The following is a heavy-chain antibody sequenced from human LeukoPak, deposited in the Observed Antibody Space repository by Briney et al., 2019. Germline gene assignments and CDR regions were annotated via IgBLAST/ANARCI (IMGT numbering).Heavy chain of an antibody. D-gene: IGHD6-19*01. CDR2: ISAYNGNT. Sequence: RASVKVSCKASGYTFTSYGISWVRQAPGQGLEWMGWISAYNGNTNYAQKFQGRVTITADKSTSTAYMELSSLRSEDTAVYYCARLSRGWYETKKSDFDYWGQGTLVTVSS. V-gene: IGHV1-18*01. CDR1: GYTFTSYG. CDR3: ARLSRGWYETKKSDFDY. J-gene: IGHJ4*02.